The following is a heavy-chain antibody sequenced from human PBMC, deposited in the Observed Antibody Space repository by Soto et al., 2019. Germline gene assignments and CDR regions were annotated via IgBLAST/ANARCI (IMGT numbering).Heavy chain of an antibody. J-gene: IGHJ6*02. CDR1: GYTFTGYY. Sequence: VASVKVSCKASGYTFTGYYMPWVRQAPGQGLEWMVWINPNSGGTNYAQKFQGWVTMTRDTSISTAYMELSRLRSDDTAVYYCARAYYDILTGGIYGMDVWGQGTTVTVSS. CDR3: ARAYYDILTGGIYGMDV. D-gene: IGHD3-9*01. CDR2: INPNSGGT. V-gene: IGHV1-2*04.